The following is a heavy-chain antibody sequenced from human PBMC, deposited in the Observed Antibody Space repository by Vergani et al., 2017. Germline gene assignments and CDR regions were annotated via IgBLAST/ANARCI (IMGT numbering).Heavy chain of an antibody. D-gene: IGHD4-11*01. J-gene: IGHJ6*03. CDR2: IDHTGRP. CDR3: ARVNTETNGHLYYYYYIDV. CDR1: GGSFTSYH. V-gene: IGHV4-34*01. Sequence: QVQLQQWGGGLLKPSETLSLTCVVNGGSFTSYHWTWIRQSPGEGLQWVGHIDHTGRPAYNPSLKSRLTMSVDKSRNQFSLTLNSVTATDTAIYFCARVNTETNGHLYYYYYIDVWGQGTAVTVS.